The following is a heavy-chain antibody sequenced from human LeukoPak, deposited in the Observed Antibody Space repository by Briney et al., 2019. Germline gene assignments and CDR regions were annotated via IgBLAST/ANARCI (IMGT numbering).Heavy chain of an antibody. D-gene: IGHD3-9*01. V-gene: IGHV3-23*01. CDR3: ARDQVDYDILTGPFDLPDY. CDR1: GFTFSSYA. Sequence: GGSLRLSCAASGFTFSSYAMSWVRQAPEKGLEWVSAISGSGGSTYYADSVKGRFTISRDNSKNTLYLQMNSLRAEDTAVYYCARDQVDYDILTGPFDLPDYWGQGTLVTVSS. J-gene: IGHJ4*02. CDR2: ISGSGGST.